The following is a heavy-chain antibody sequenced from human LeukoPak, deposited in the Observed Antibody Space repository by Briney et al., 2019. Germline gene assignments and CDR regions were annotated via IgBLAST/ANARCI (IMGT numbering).Heavy chain of an antibody. CDR2: ISYSGTT. V-gene: IGHV4-59*01. CDR3: ARGDDYKSTLFDY. D-gene: IGHD5-12*01. CDR1: GGSNSSYH. J-gene: IGHJ4*02. Sequence: SETLSLTCTVSGGSNSSYHWNWLRQPPGKGLEWIGYISYSGTTNYNPSLKSRVTISVDTSKKQFSLKLTSATAADTAVYYCARGDDYKSTLFDYWGQGTLVTVSS.